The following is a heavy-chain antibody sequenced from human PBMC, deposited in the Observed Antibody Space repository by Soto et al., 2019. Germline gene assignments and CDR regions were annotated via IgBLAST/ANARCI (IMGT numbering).Heavy chain of an antibody. V-gene: IGHV4-39*01. Sequence: SETLSLTCPVSGYSIISNSYYWGWIRQPPGKGLEWIGTIYYSGITYHNPSLKTRVTMSVDTSKNQFSLKLSSVTAADTARYFCARHYYDFWSGSYTSGLWNFDYWGQGALVTVS. CDR1: GYSIISNSYY. CDR3: ARHYYDFWSGSYTSGLWNFDY. D-gene: IGHD3-3*01. J-gene: IGHJ4*02. CDR2: IYYSGIT.